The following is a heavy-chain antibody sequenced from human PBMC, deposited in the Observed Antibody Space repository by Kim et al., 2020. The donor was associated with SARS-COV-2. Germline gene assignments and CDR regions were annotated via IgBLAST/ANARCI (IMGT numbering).Heavy chain of an antibody. V-gene: IGHV3-49*03. CDR1: GFTFGDYA. D-gene: IGHD1-26*01. J-gene: IGHJ6*02. Sequence: GGSLRLSCTASGFTFGDYAMSWFRQAPGKGLEWVGFIRSKAYGGTTEYAASVKGRFTISRDDSKSIAYLQMNSLKTEDTAVYYCIRDSGIIHGGGGGYYYYYGMDVWGQGTTVTVSS. CDR3: IRDSGIIHGGGGGYYYYYGMDV. CDR2: IRSKAYGGTT.